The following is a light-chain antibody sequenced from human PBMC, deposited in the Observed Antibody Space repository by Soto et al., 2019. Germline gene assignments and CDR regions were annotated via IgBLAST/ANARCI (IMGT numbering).Light chain of an antibody. J-gene: IGKJ1*01. CDR2: DAS. V-gene: IGKV1-12*01. CDR3: LQAGAFPLT. CDR1: QDIYRL. Sequence: DIQMTQSPSSVSASIGDRVTITCRASQDIYRLLAWYQQKPGKAPKILIHDASNLQSGVQSRFSGSGSGTDFTLTISSLQPEDSATYYCLQAGAFPLTLGQGTNVEIK.